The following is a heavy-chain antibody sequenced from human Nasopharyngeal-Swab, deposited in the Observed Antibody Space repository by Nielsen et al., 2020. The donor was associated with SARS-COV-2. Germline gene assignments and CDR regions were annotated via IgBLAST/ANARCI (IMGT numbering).Heavy chain of an antibody. CDR1: GFTFSSYA. D-gene: IGHD6-19*01. V-gene: IGHV3-30-3*01. Sequence: GESLKISCAASGFTFSSYAMHWVRQAPGKGLEWVAVISYDGSNKYYADSVKGRFTISSDNSKNTLYLQMNSLRAEDTAVYYCAREDPIAVAGNLDYWGQGTLVTVSS. CDR3: AREDPIAVAGNLDY. J-gene: IGHJ4*02. CDR2: ISYDGSNK.